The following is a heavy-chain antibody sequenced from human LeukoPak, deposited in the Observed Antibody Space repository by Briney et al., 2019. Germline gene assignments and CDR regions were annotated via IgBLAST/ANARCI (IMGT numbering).Heavy chain of an antibody. CDR3: ATEILAYCGGDCYSKYFQH. V-gene: IGHV1-24*01. J-gene: IGHJ1*01. CDR2: FYPEDGET. Sequence: ASVKVSCKVSGYTLTELSMHWVRQAPGKGLEWMGGFYPEDGETIYAQKFQGRVTMTEDTSTDTAYMELSSLRSEDTAVYYCATEILAYCGGDCYSKYFQHWGQGTLVTVSS. CDR1: GYTLTELS. D-gene: IGHD2-21*02.